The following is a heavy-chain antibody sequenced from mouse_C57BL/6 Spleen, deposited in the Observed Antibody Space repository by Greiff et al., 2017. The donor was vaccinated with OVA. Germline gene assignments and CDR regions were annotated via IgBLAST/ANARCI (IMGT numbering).Heavy chain of an antibody. Sequence: QVQLQQPGTELVKPGASVKLSCKASGYTFTSYWMHWVKQRPGPGLEWIGNINPSNGGTNYHEKFKSKATLTVDKSSSTAYLQLSSLTSEDSAVYYCAAYGSSYGLYWYFGVWGTGTTVTVSS. CDR1: GYTFTSYW. D-gene: IGHD1-1*01. CDR3: AAYGSSYGLYWYFGV. J-gene: IGHJ1*03. V-gene: IGHV1-53*01. CDR2: INPSNGGT.